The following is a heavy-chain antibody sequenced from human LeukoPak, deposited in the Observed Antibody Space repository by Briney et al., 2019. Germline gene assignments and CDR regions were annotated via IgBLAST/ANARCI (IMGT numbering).Heavy chain of an antibody. CDR3: ARSIVYGDPAY. V-gene: IGHV3-21*01. Sequence: GGSLRLSCAASEFTFSSYSMNWVRQAPGKGLEWVSSISSSSSYIYYADSVKGRFTISRDNAKNSLYLQMNSLRAEDRAVYYCARSIVYGDPAYWGQGTLVTVSS. D-gene: IGHD4-17*01. J-gene: IGHJ4*02. CDR2: ISSSSSYI. CDR1: EFTFSSYS.